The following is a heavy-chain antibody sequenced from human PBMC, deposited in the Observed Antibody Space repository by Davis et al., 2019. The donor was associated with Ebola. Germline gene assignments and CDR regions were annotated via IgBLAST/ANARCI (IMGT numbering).Heavy chain of an antibody. D-gene: IGHD3-22*01. CDR2: ITPDNGNT. CDR3: DSIGYYYALNWFDP. V-gene: IGHV1-18*01. J-gene: IGHJ5*02. Sequence: ASVKVSCKASGYTFSSYGISWVRQAPGQGLEWMGWITPDNGNTKFVQKLQGRVIMTTDTSTSTAYMELRSLRSDDTAVYYCDSIGYYYALNWFDPWGQGTLVTVSS. CDR1: GYTFSSYG.